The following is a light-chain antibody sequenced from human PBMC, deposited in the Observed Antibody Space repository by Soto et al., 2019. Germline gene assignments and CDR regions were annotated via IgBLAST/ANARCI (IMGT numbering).Light chain of an antibody. J-gene: IGKJ1*01. Sequence: DIQLTQSPSSLSASLGDRVTISCRASQLINGYLNWYQQKPGKAPRLLIYTASNLQSGVPSRFSGTRSGTDFTLIISDLQAEDFATYYCQQTYSPLRTFGQGPKVDIK. CDR1: QLINGY. CDR2: TAS. CDR3: QQTYSPLRT. V-gene: IGKV1-39*01.